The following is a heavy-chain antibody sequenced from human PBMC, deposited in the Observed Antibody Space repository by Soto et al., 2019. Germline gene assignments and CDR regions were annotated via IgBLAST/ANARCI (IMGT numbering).Heavy chain of an antibody. D-gene: IGHD2-2*01. CDR1: GYTFTTFW. V-gene: IGHV5-10-1*01. CDR2: IDPRDSYT. CDR3: ARLYCSSSTCDSWFDP. Sequence: LKISCTGFGYTFTTFWISWVRQMPGRGLEWMGRIDPRDSYTNYSPSFQGHVTISGDKSISTVYLQWASLKASDTAMYYCARLYCSSSTCDSWFDPWGQGTLVTVSS. J-gene: IGHJ5*02.